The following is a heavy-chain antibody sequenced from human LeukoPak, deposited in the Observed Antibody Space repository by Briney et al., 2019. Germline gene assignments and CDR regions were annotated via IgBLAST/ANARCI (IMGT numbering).Heavy chain of an antibody. Sequence: SETLSLTCTVSGGSISSYYWSWIRQPPGKGLEWIGRIYTSGSTNYNPSLKSRVTMSVDTSKNQFSLKLTSVTAADTATYYCARETSLAGFASGLGFNYWGQGILVSVSS. J-gene: IGHJ4*02. CDR3: ARETSLAGFASGLGFNY. CDR2: IYTSGST. D-gene: IGHD6-19*01. V-gene: IGHV4-4*07. CDR1: GGSISSYY.